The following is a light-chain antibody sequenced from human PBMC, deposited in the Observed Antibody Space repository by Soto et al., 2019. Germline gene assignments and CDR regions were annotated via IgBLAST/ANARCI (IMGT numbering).Light chain of an antibody. CDR1: QSVSSSY. Sequence: EIVLTQSPGTLSLSPGERATLSCRASQSVSSSYLAWYQQKPGQAPRLLIYGASSRATGIPDRFSGSGSGTDFTLTICRLEPGDFAVYYCQQYGSSPLTFGGGTKVDIK. J-gene: IGKJ4*01. CDR3: QQYGSSPLT. V-gene: IGKV3-20*01. CDR2: GAS.